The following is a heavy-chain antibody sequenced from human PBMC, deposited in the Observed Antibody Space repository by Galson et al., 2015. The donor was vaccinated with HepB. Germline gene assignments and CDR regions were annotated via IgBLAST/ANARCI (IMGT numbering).Heavy chain of an antibody. CDR2: IKQDGSEK. J-gene: IGHJ4*02. D-gene: IGHD5-18*01. CDR3: ARKRGYSYGPLDY. Sequence: SLRLSCAASGFTFSSYWMSWVRQAPGKGLEWVANIKQDGSEKYYVDSVKSRFTISRDNAKNSLYLQMNSLRAEDTAVYYCARKRGYSYGPLDYWGQGTLVTVSS. V-gene: IGHV3-7*03. CDR1: GFTFSSYW.